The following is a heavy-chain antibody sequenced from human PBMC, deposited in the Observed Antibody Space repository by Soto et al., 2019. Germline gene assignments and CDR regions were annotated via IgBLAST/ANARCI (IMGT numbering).Heavy chain of an antibody. Sequence: QVQLQESGPGLVKPSETLSLTCTVSGGSISSYYWSWIRQPPGKGLEWIGYIYYSGSTNYNPSLKSRVTIPVDTPKNQISLKLSFVTRADTAVYYCSCSWYGFDYWGQGTLVTVSS. CDR3: SCSWYGFDY. V-gene: IGHV4-59*01. CDR1: GGSISSYY. D-gene: IGHD6-13*01. J-gene: IGHJ4*02. CDR2: IYYSGST.